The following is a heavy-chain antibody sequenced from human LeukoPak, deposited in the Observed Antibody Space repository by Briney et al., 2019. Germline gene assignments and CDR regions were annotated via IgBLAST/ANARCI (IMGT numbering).Heavy chain of an antibody. CDR3: ARDQPYYSDSGSFVPFHY. D-gene: IGHD3-10*01. V-gene: IGHV3-7*01. CDR2: IKQDGSEK. Sequence: PGGSLRLSCAASGFTFSSYWMSWVRQAPGKGLEWVANIKQDGSEKYYVDSVKGRFTISRDNAKNSLYLQMNSLRAEDTAVYYCARDQPYYSDSGSFVPFHYWGQGTLVTVSS. J-gene: IGHJ4*02. CDR1: GFTFSSYW.